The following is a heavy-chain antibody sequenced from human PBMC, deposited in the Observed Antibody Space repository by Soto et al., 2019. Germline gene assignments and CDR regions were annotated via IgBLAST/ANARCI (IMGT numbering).Heavy chain of an antibody. J-gene: IGHJ6*03. V-gene: IGHV3-33*01. CDR2: ISFDGSNR. D-gene: IGHD6-19*01. CDR3: ARGAGLSQYNYYINV. CDR1: GFTFSSYG. Sequence: QVQLVESGGGVVQPGRSLRLSCVASGFTFSSYGMHWVRQAPGKGLEWVAIISFDGSNRYYADSVKGRFTISRDSSKNTLYLQVNSLRAEDTAVYYCARGAGLSQYNYYINVWGKGTTVTVSS.